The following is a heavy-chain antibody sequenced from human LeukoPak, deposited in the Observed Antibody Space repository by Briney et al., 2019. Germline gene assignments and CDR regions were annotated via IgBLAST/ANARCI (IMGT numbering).Heavy chain of an antibody. CDR2: ISYSGST. CDR3: ARAQNADYYESSGPFLDY. J-gene: IGHJ4*02. Sequence: SETLSLTCTVSGGSISRSYFWNWIRQPPGKGLEWIGYISYSGSTFYEPSLKSRVTISVDTSKNQFSLKLSSMTAADTAFYYCARAQNADYYESSGPFLDYWGQGTLVTVSS. D-gene: IGHD3-22*01. CDR1: GGSISRSYF. V-gene: IGHV4-61*01.